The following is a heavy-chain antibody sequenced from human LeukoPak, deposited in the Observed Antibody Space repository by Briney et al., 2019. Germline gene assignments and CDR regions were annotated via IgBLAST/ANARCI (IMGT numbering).Heavy chain of an antibody. D-gene: IGHD5-18*01. CDR3: AKAIQLWFFDY. Sequence: GGSLRLSCAASGFNFDDYAMHWVRQAPGKGLEWISGISRNSGSIGYADSVKGRFTISRDNAKSSLYLQMNSLRAEDTALYYCAKAIQLWFFDYWGQGTLVTVSS. CDR1: GFNFDDYA. V-gene: IGHV3-9*01. CDR2: ISRNSGSI. J-gene: IGHJ4*02.